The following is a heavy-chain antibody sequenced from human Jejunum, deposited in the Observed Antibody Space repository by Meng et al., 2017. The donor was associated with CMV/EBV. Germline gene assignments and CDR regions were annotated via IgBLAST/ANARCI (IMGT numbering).Heavy chain of an antibody. CDR1: DTFNTYH. CDR2: MNPNNGNT. J-gene: IGHJ4*02. D-gene: IGHD3-16*02. V-gene: IGHV1-8*01. CDR3: ARGFRFGSDPQPSPLVY. Sequence: DTFNTYHITWVRQASGQGLEWMGWMNPNNGNTDCAREFQGRLTLTRNTSINTLYMELTSLRSEDTAVYFCARGFRFGSDPQPSPLVYWGQGTLVTVSS.